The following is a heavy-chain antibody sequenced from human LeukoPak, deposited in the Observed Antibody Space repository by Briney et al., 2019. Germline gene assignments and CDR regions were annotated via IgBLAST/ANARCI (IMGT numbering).Heavy chain of an antibody. D-gene: IGHD4-17*01. J-gene: IGHJ4*02. CDR1: GFTFSSAA. CDR2: ISGSGGST. V-gene: IGHV3-23*01. Sequence: PGGSLRLSCEASGFTFSSAAMRWVREGPGEGLERVSAISGSGGSTYYADSVKGRFTISRDNSKNTLSLQMNSLTAGDTAVYYCAKGNFGDYFPSRFDYWGQGTLVTVSS. CDR3: AKGNFGDYFPSRFDY.